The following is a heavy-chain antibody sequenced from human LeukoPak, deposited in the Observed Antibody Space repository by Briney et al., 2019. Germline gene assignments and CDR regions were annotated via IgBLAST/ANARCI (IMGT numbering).Heavy chain of an antibody. CDR2: IYHSGST. J-gene: IGHJ5*02. Sequence: SETLSLTCTVSGYSISSGYYWGWIRQPPGKGLEWVGSIYHSGSTYYNPSLKSRVTISVDTSKNQFSLKLSSVTAADTAVYYCARGGTDAVSVVAPWFDPWGQGTLVTVSS. CDR1: GYSISSGYY. D-gene: IGHD4-23*01. CDR3: ARGGTDAVSVVAPWFDP. V-gene: IGHV4-38-2*02.